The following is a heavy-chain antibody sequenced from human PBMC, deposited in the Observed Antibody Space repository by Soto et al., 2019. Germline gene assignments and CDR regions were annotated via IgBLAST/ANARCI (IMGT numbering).Heavy chain of an antibody. V-gene: IGHV3-30*18. Sequence: QVQLVESGGGVVQPGRSLRLSCEASGFTFSSYGMHWVGQAPGKGLEWVAVISYDGSNKYYADYVKGRFPISRDNSKKPLYLQMNSLRAEDTAVYYCAKDLAIEGYCGYEVYYYGIDVWGQGTTVTVSS. J-gene: IGHJ6*02. CDR3: AKDLAIEGYCGYEVYYYGIDV. CDR1: GFTFSSYG. CDR2: ISYDGSNK. D-gene: IGHD5-12*01.